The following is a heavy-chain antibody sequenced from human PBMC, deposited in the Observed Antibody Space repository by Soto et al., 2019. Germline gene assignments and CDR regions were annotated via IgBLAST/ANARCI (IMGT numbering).Heavy chain of an antibody. V-gene: IGHV4-59*01. CDR1: GGSISSYY. CDR3: ARVLPGIAVAGNFDY. CDR2: IYYSGST. D-gene: IGHD6-19*01. Sequence: SETLSLTCTVSGGSISSYYWSWIRQPPGKGLEWIGYIYYSGSTNYNPSLKSRVTISVDTSKNQFSLKLSSVTAADTAVYYCARVLPGIAVAGNFDYWGQGTLVTVS. J-gene: IGHJ4*02.